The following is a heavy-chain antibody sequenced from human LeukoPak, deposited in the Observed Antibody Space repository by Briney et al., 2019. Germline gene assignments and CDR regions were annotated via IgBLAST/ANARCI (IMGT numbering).Heavy chain of an antibody. CDR3: ARSTTKAFDI. CDR2: ISAYNGNT. CDR1: GYTFSSHG. Sequence: ASVTVSCKASGYTFSSHGMSWVRQAPGQGLEWMAWISAYNGNTNYAQKLQGRVTITTDTSTSTAYMELRSLRSDDTAVYYCARSTTKAFDIWGQGTMVTVSS. V-gene: IGHV1-18*01. J-gene: IGHJ3*02. D-gene: IGHD4-17*01.